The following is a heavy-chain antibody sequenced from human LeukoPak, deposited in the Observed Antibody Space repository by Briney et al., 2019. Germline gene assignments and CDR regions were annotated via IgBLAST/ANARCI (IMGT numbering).Heavy chain of an antibody. CDR2: ISSDGRNT. CDR1: GFTYDRYG. CDR3: VTEVNSHGDFIAY. J-gene: IGHJ4*02. V-gene: IGHV3-23*01. Sequence: GGSLRLSCAASGFTYDRYGMAWVRQTPGRGLEWVSTISSDGRNTHYADSVRGRFTISRDDSKNTLSLQVSSLRAEDTAIYYCVTEVNSHGDFIAYWAQGIQVTVSS. D-gene: IGHD2-21*02.